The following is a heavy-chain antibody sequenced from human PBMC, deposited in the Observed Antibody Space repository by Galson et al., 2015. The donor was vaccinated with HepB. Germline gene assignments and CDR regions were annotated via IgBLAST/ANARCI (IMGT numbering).Heavy chain of an antibody. V-gene: IGHV3-48*02. Sequence: SLRLSCAASGFTFNTYSMNWVRQAPGKGLEWVSYISSSGSGIYYADSVKGRFTISRDNAENSLYMQMNSLRDEDTAVYYCARERSYFIDYWGRGTLVTVSS. CDR3: ARERSYFIDY. CDR1: GFTFNTYS. CDR2: ISSSGSGI. J-gene: IGHJ4*02. D-gene: IGHD1-26*01.